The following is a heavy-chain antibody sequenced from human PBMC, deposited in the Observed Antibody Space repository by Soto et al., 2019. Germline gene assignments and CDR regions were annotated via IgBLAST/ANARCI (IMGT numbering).Heavy chain of an antibody. CDR3: ATDIHATWLLNA. D-gene: IGHD2-2*02. V-gene: IGHV3-30-3*01. CDR1: GFGFGGQT. CDR2: IAPDGSQI. J-gene: IGHJ5*02. Sequence: GGSLRLSCAASGFGFGGQTMYWVRQAPGRGLEWVALIAPDGSQIYYADSVKGRFTISRDNSKNTLYLQMDSLRAEDTSLYLCATDIHATWLLNAWGQGTLVTVSS.